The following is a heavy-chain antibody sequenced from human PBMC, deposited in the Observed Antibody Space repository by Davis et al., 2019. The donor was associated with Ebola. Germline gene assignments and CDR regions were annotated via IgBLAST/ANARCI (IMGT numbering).Heavy chain of an antibody. D-gene: IGHD1-26*01. CDR3: ARDRISDYYGMDV. CDR1: GFTFSSYW. V-gene: IGHV3-74*01. J-gene: IGHJ6*02. Sequence: PGGSLRLSCVASGFTFSSYWMHWVRQAPGKGLVWVSRINSDGSSTSYADSVKGRFTISRDNAKNTLYLQMNSLRAEDTAVYSCARDRISDYYGMDVWGQGTTVTVSS. CDR2: INSDGSST.